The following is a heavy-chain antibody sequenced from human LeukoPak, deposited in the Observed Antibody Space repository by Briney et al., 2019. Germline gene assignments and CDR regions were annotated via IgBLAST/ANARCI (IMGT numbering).Heavy chain of an antibody. CDR2: INTNTGNP. D-gene: IGHD6-13*01. Sequence: ASVKVSCKASGYTFTSYAMNWVRQAPGQGLEWMGWINTNTGNPTYAQGFTGRFVFSLDTSVSTAYLQISSLKAEDTAVYYCARDVSDLYVGAAAGSNDAFDIWGQGTMVTVSS. CDR3: ARDVSDLYVGAAAGSNDAFDI. CDR1: GYTFTSYA. V-gene: IGHV7-4-1*02. J-gene: IGHJ3*02.